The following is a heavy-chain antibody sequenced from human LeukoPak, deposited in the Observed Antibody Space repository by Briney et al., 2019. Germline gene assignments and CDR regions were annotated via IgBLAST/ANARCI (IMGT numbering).Heavy chain of an antibody. Sequence: SETLSLTCTVSGGSISSSTYSWTWIRQPPGKGLEWIGSIHYDGNTYYKPSLKSRVTISVDTSKIQFSLRLSSATAADMATYYCARHSLNNYGSYYWGQGTLVTVPS. CDR3: ARHSLNNYGSYY. D-gene: IGHD5-24*01. V-gene: IGHV4-39*01. CDR1: GGSISSSTYS. J-gene: IGHJ4*02. CDR2: IHYDGNT.